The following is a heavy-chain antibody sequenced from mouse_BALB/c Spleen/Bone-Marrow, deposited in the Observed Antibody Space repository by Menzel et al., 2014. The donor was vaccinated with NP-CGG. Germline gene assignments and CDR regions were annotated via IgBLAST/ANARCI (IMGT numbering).Heavy chain of an antibody. CDR2: INPESSTI. V-gene: IGHV4-1*02. J-gene: IGHJ2*01. Sequence: EVHLVESGGGLVQPGGSLKLSCAASGFDFRRYWMSWVRQAPGEGLEWIGEINPESSTINYTPSLKDKFIISRDNAKNTLYMQVSKVRAEDTALYYCARLGYYGYFVDWGQGTTLTVSS. CDR1: GFDFRRYW. D-gene: IGHD2-3*01. CDR3: ARLGYYGYFVD.